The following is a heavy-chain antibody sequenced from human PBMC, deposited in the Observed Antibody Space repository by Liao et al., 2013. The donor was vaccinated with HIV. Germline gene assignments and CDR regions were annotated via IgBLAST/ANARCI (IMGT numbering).Heavy chain of an antibody. CDR1: GGSITGGTYY. CDR2: IFTSGST. D-gene: IGHD2-21*01. CDR3: ARGPRGLLSYDGESEYFQD. Sequence: QVQLQESGPGLVKPSQTLSLTCTVSGGSITGGTYYWTWIRQPAGKGLEWIGHIFTSGSTNYTPSLQSRVTMSVDTSKNQFSLRLKSVTAADTAVYYCARGPRGLLSYDGESEYFQDWGQGTLVTVSS. J-gene: IGHJ1*01. V-gene: IGHV4-61*02.